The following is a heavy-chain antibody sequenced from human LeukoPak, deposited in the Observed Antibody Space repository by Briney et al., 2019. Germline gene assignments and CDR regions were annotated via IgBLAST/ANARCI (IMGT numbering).Heavy chain of an antibody. Sequence: PSETLSLTCTVSGGSISSYYWNWIRQPPGKGLEWIGYIYYRGSTNYNPSLKSRVSISVDTSKNQFSLNLSSVTAADTAVYYCARVVVAATVHYSDYWGQGTLVTVSS. J-gene: IGHJ4*02. CDR3: ARVVVAATVHYSDY. CDR1: GGSISSYY. CDR2: IYYRGST. D-gene: IGHD2-15*01. V-gene: IGHV4-59*12.